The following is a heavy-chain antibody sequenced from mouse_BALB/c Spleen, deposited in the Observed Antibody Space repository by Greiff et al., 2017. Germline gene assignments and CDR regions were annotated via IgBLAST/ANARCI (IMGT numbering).Heavy chain of an antibody. CDR3: AESYGSSFYAMDY. D-gene: IGHD1-1*01. CDR2: IDPANGNT. Sequence: EVQLQQSGAELVKPGASVKLSCTASGFNIKDTYMHWVKQRPEQGLEWIGRIDPANGNTKYDPKFQGKATITADTSSNTAYLQLSSLTSEDTAVYYCAESYGSSFYAMDYWGQGTSVTVSS. CDR1: GFNIKDTY. J-gene: IGHJ4*01. V-gene: IGHV14-3*02.